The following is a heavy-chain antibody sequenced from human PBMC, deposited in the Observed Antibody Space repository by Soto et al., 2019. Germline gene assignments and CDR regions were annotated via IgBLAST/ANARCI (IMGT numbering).Heavy chain of an antibody. CDR1: GYTFTGYY. J-gene: IGHJ3*01. CDR2: INRNSGGT. V-gene: IGHV1-2*04. D-gene: IGHD3-10*01. CDR3: ARDFGLLWFGELFPFYP. Sequence: QVQLVQSGAEVKKTGASVKVSCKASGYTFTGYYMHWVRQAPGQGLEWMGWINRNSGGTNYAQKFQGWDTMTRDTTISTDYMELSRLRYDDTAVYYCARDFGLLWFGELFPFYPWGQGTMVTVSS.